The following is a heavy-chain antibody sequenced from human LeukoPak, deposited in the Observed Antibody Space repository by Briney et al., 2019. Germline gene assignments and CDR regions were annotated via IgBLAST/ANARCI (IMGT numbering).Heavy chain of an antibody. J-gene: IGHJ5*02. CDR1: GYTFTGYY. D-gene: IGHD5-18*01. CDR2: INPNSGGT. CDR3: ARDTAMVTYWFDP. Sequence: ASVKVSFKASGYTFTGYYMHWVRQAPGQGLEWMGWINPNSGGTNYAQKFQGRVTMTRDTSIGTAYMELSRLRSDDTAVYYCARDTAMVTYWFDPWGQGTLVTVSS. V-gene: IGHV1-2*02.